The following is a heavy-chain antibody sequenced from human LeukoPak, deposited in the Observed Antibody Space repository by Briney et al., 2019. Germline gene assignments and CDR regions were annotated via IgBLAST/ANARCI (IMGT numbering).Heavy chain of an antibody. CDR2: INPNSGGT. V-gene: IGHV1-2*04. J-gene: IGHJ5*02. CDR3: ARGEPYNWFDP. CDR1: GYTFTVYY. Sequence: GASVTVSCKASGYTFTVYYMHWVRQAPGQGIEWMGWINPNSGGTNYAQKFQGWVTMTRDTSISTAYMELSRLRSDDTAVYYCARGEPYNWFDPWGQGTLVTVSS. D-gene: IGHD1-14*01.